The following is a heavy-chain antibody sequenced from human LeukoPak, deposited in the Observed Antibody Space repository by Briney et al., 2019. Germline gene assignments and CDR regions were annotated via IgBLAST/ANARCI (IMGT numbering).Heavy chain of an antibody. CDR1: GGSISSYY. CDR2: IYYSGTT. J-gene: IGHJ4*02. Sequence: SETLSLTCTVSGGSISSYYWSWIRQSPGKGLEWIGYIYYSGTTNYNPSLKSRVTISVDTSKNQFSLKLSSVTAADTAVYYCARGVYIAAAQYAYWGQGTLVTASS. D-gene: IGHD6-13*01. CDR3: ARGVYIAAAQYAY. V-gene: IGHV4-59*01.